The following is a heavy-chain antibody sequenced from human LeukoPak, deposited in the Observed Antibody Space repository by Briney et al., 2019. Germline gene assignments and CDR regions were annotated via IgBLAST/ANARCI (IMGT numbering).Heavy chain of an antibody. CDR3: ARPLGNYYDSSGYS. Sequence: ASVKVSCKASGYTLTSYGISWVRQAPGQGLEWMGWMNPNSGNRGYAQKFQGRVTMTRNTSINTAYMELSSLRSEDTAVYYCARPLGNYYDSSGYSWGQGTMVTVSS. D-gene: IGHD3-22*01. V-gene: IGHV1-8*02. CDR2: MNPNSGNR. J-gene: IGHJ3*01. CDR1: GYTLTSYG.